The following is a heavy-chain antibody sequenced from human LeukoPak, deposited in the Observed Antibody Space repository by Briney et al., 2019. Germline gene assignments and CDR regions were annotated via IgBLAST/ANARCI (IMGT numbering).Heavy chain of an antibody. CDR3: ARGRGITSYARFDP. CDR2: IYYSGST. D-gene: IGHD3-16*01. Sequence: PSQTLSLTCTVSGGSISSGGYYWSWIRQHPGKGLEWIGYIYYSGSTYYNPSLKSRVTISVDTSKNQFSLKLSSVTAADTAVYHCARGRGITSYARFDPWGQGTLVTVSS. V-gene: IGHV4-31*03. J-gene: IGHJ5*02. CDR1: GGSISSGGYY.